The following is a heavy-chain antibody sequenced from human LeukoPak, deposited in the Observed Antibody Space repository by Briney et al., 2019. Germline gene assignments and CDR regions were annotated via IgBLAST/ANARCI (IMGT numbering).Heavy chain of an antibody. D-gene: IGHD2-2*01. CDR1: GFTFSNYD. CDR2: FHTAGDT. V-gene: IGHV3-13*01. J-gene: IGHJ6*02. CDR3: ARGSCSSSSCYERLNGLDV. Sequence: QSGGSLRLSCAASGFTFSNYDMHWVRQVTGKGLEWVSAFHTAGDTHYSGSVKGRFATSRENAKNSFYLQMNNLRAGDTAVYYCARGSCSSSSCYERLNGLDVWGQGTPVTVSS.